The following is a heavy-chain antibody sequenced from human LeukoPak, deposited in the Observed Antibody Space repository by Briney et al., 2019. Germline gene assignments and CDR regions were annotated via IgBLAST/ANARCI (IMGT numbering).Heavy chain of an antibody. Sequence: SETLSLTCTVSGYSISSGYYWGWIRQPPGKGLEWIGSIYHSGSTYYNPSLKSRVTISVDTSKNQFSLKLSSVTAADTAVYYCARLDPDIVLMVYAIGGYLDYWGQGTLVTVSS. CDR2: IYHSGST. CDR3: ARLDPDIVLMVYAIGGYLDY. J-gene: IGHJ4*02. CDR1: GYSISSGYY. V-gene: IGHV4-38-2*02. D-gene: IGHD2-8*01.